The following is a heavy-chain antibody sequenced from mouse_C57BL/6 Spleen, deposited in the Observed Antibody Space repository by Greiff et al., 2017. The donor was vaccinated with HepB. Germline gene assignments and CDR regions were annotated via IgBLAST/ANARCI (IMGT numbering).Heavy chain of an antibody. V-gene: IGHV2-9-1*01. Sequence: VHLVESGPGLVAPSQSLSITCTVSGFSLTSYAISWVRQPPGKGLEWLGVIWTGGGTNYNSALKSRLSISKDNSKSQVFLKMNSLQTDDTARYYCARHYYGSKDYAMDYWGQGTSVTVSS. CDR2: IWTGGGT. J-gene: IGHJ4*01. CDR1: GFSLTSYA. D-gene: IGHD1-1*01. CDR3: ARHYYGSKDYAMDY.